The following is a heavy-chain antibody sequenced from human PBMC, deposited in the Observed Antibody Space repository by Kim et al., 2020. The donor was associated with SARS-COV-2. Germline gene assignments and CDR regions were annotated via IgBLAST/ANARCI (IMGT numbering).Heavy chain of an antibody. CDR1: GGSFSGYY. Sequence: SETLSLTCAVYGGSFSGYYWSWIRQPPGKGLEWIGEINHSGSTNYNPSLKSRVTISVDTSKNQFSLKLSSVTAADTAVYYCARTPRAYGGYHDKYGMDVWGQGTTVTVSS. CDR3: ARTPRAYGGYHDKYGMDV. D-gene: IGHD5-12*01. J-gene: IGHJ6*02. CDR2: INHSGST. V-gene: IGHV4-34*01.